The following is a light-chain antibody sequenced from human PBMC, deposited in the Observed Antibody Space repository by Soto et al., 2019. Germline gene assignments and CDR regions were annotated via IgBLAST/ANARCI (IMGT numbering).Light chain of an antibody. V-gene: IGKV3-20*01. J-gene: IGKJ1*01. CDR2: GAS. CDR1: QSVSNNY. Sequence: EIVLTQSPCTLSMSQGERATLSCRASQSVSNNYLAWYQQKPGQAPRLLIYGASSRATGIPDRFSGSGSGTDFTLTISSLQSEDFAVHYCQQYDNWLRTFGQGTKVDIK. CDR3: QQYDNWLRT.